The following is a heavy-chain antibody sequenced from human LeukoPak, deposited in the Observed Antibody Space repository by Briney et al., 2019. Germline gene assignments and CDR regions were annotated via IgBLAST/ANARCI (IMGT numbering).Heavy chain of an antibody. Sequence: GESLKISCKGSGYSFTSYWTTWVRQMPGKGLEWVGTIDPSDSNMKNYSPTLQGHVTISVDKSISTVYLQWSSLKASDTAMYYCATGSSGGYSYWGQGALVTVSS. CDR2: IDPSDSNMK. CDR1: GYSFTSYW. D-gene: IGHD3-10*01. J-gene: IGHJ4*02. V-gene: IGHV5-10-1*01. CDR3: ATGSSGGYSY.